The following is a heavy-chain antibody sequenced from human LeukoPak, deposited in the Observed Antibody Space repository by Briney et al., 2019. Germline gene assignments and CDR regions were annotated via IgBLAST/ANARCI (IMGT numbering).Heavy chain of an antibody. CDR3: ASYTSGWYEPFDY. Sequence: SETLSLTCTVSGASISSHYWSWIRQPPGKGLEWMGYIFHSGSTNSNPSLKSRVTISLDTSKNQFSLKLSSVTAADTAVYYCASYTSGWYEPFDYWGQGILVNVSS. V-gene: IGHV4-59*11. CDR1: GASISSHY. CDR2: IFHSGST. J-gene: IGHJ4*02. D-gene: IGHD6-19*01.